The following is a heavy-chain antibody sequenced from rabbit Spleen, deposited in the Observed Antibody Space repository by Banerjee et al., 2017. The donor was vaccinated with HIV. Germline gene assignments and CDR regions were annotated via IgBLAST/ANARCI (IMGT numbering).Heavy chain of an antibody. CDR2: IDPFFGVT. CDR3: VRGASSSGYYSL. Sequence: QEQLVESGGGQVQRGGSLKLSCKASGFDFSNYGVSWARQAPGKGLEWIGYIDPFFGVTYYATWVNGRFTISSHNAQNTLYLQLNSLTAADTATYFCVRGASSSGYYSLRGPGTLVTVS. D-gene: IGHD1-1*01. V-gene: IGHV1S47*01. J-gene: IGHJ4*01. CDR1: GFDFSNYG.